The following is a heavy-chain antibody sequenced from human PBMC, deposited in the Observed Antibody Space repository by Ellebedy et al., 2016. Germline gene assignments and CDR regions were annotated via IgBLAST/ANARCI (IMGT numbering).Heavy chain of an antibody. V-gene: IGHV4-61*02. CDR2: IYNTGST. D-gene: IGHD4-17*01. Sequence: SETLSLXCTVSGGSIRSSRHSWSWIRQPAGKGLEWIGRIYNTGSTTFNPSLNTRVTMSGDTSKNQFSLKLSSVTAAETAVYYCARGPAEYGDYVSGCSPGCDYWGQGNLVTVAS. CDR3: ARGPAEYGDYVSGCSPGCDY. CDR1: GGSIRSSRHS. J-gene: IGHJ4*02.